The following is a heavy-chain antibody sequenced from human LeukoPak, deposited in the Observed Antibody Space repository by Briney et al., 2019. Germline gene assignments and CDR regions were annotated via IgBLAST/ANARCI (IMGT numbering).Heavy chain of an antibody. Sequence: GASVKVSCKTSGYTFTTYAIHWVRQAPGQRLQWMGWINAGNGNTKSSLKFQGRVTITRDTSASTAYMELNSLGSEDTAVYYCARAESTLTIFDYWGQGTLVTVSS. CDR1: GYTFTTYA. J-gene: IGHJ4*02. D-gene: IGHD2/OR15-2a*01. CDR2: INAGNGNT. CDR3: ARAESTLTIFDY. V-gene: IGHV1-3*01.